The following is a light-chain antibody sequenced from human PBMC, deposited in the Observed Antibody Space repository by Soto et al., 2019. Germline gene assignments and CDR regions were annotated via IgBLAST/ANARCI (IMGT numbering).Light chain of an antibody. V-gene: IGKV3-20*01. CDR2: GAS. J-gene: IGKJ2*01. Sequence: EIVLKKSPGTLYLSPGERATLSCRASQSVSSSYLAWYQHKPGQAPRLLIYGASSSATGIPDRFSGSWSGTDFTLLISRLEPEYYAVYYCQPDGSSYTFRQGTKLEI. CDR3: QPDGSSYT. CDR1: QSVSSSY.